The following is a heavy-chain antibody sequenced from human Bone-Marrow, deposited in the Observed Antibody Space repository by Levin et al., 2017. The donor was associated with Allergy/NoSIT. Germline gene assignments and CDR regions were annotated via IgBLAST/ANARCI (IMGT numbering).Heavy chain of an antibody. V-gene: IGHV3-23*01. CDR2: ISGSGGST. D-gene: IGHD3-16*02. CDR1: GFTFSSYA. CDR3: AKGLVQRGWRVWGSYRLEYYFDY. J-gene: IGHJ4*02. Sequence: PGGSLRLSCAASGFTFSSYAMSWVRQAPGKGLEWVSAISGSGGSTYYADSVKGRFTISRDNSKNTLYLQMNSLRAEDTAVYYCAKGLVQRGWRVWGSYRLEYYFDYWGQGTLVTVSS.